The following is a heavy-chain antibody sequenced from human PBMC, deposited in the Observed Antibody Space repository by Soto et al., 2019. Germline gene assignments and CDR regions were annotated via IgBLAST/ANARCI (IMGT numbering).Heavy chain of an antibody. D-gene: IGHD3-10*01. CDR2: IKTKTDGGTK. Sequence: TNSDRSGSCVRQVAGKGLEWVGRIKTKTDGGTKDYAAPVKGRFTISRDDSKNTLYLQMSRLKTEETAVYYCTTVRVHLGFTDYFGSWGQGTLVTV. V-gene: IGHV3-15*01. CDR1: TNSDRS. J-gene: IGHJ4*02. CDR3: TTVRVHLGFTDYFGS.